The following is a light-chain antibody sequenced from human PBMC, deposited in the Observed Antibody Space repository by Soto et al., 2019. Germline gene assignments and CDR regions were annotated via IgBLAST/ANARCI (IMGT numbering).Light chain of an antibody. CDR2: GAS. CDR1: QSVSSN. J-gene: IGKJ2*01. V-gene: IGKV3-15*01. Sequence: EIVLTQSPATLSVSPGDRATLSCRASQSVSSNLAWYQQKPGQTPRLLIYGASTRATGVPPRFSGSRSGTEFTLSISSLPSENFAVYYCQQYYNWPPYTFGQGTKVDFK. CDR3: QQYYNWPPYT.